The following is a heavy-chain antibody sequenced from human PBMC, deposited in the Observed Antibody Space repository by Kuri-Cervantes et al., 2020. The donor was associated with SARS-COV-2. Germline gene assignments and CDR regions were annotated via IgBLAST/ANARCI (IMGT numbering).Heavy chain of an antibody. J-gene: IGHJ5*02. V-gene: IGHV4-34*01. CDR1: GGSFTGYY. CDR2: INHSGST. D-gene: IGHD2-21*02. CDR3: ARGYRAQTDCGGDCPFRGTTWFDP. Sequence: SDTLSLTCAVYGGSFTGYYWSWIPQPPGKGLEWIGEINHSGSTYYNPSLKSRVTISVDTSKNQFCLKLSSVTAADTAVYYCARGYRAQTDCGGDCPFRGTTWFDPWGQGTLVTVSS.